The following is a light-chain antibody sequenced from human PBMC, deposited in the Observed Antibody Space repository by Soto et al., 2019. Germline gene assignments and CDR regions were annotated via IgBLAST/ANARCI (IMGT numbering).Light chain of an antibody. Sequence: EIVMTQSPATLSVSPGERATLSCRASQSVSSNLAWYQQKPGQAPRLLIYGASTRATAIPARFSGSGSGTEFTLTISSLQSEDFAVYYCQQYTNWPPITFGQGTRLEIK. J-gene: IGKJ5*01. V-gene: IGKV3-15*01. CDR2: GAS. CDR3: QQYTNWPPIT. CDR1: QSVSSN.